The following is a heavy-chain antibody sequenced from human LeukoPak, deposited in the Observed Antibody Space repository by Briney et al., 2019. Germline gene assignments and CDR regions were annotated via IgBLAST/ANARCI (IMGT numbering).Heavy chain of an antibody. J-gene: IGHJ5*02. D-gene: IGHD6-13*01. V-gene: IGHV3-21*01. Sequence: GGSLRLSCAASGFTFSSYSMNWVRQAPGKGXXXXXXXXSSSSYIYYADSVKGRFTISRDNAKNSLYLQMNSLRAEDTAVYYCARDLIAAAGTGWFDPWGQGTLVTVSS. CDR1: GFTFSSYS. CDR2: XXSSSSYI. CDR3: ARDLIAAAGTGWFDP.